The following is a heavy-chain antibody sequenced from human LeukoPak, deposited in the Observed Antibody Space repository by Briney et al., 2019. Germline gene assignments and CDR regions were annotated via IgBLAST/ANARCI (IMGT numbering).Heavy chain of an antibody. Sequence: SETLSLTCTVSGGSISSYYWSWIRQPPGKGLEWMGYIYYRGSTNYNPSLKSRVTISVDTSKNQFSLKLSSVTAADTAVYYCARETRWLQSDYWGQGTLVTVSS. D-gene: IGHD5-24*01. J-gene: IGHJ4*02. V-gene: IGHV4-59*01. CDR2: IYYRGST. CDR1: GGSISSYY. CDR3: ARETRWLQSDY.